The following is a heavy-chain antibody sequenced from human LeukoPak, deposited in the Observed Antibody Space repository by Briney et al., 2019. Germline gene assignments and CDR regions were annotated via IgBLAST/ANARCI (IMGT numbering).Heavy chain of an antibody. CDR2: ISTSGGSS. D-gene: IGHD3-22*01. CDR3: AIMHPYYDGSGYWVQ. J-gene: IGHJ4*02. V-gene: IGHV3-23*01. Sequence: GSLRLSCAASGFTFGSYAMSWVRQAPGKGLEWVSGISTSGGSSSYADSVKGRFTISRDNPRNTLYMEMNSLRAEDTAPYYCAIMHPYYDGSGYWVQWGQGTLVTVSS. CDR1: GFTFGSYA.